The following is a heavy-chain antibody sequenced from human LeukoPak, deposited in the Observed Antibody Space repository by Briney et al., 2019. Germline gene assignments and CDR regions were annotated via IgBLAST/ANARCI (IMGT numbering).Heavy chain of an antibody. V-gene: IGHV1-2*02. D-gene: IGHD3-10*01. CDR3: ARTMSYNWRFDH. CDR2: INPNSGGT. CDR1: GYTFTGYY. J-gene: IGHJ4*02. Sequence: ASVKVSCKASGYTFTGYYMHWVRQAPGQGLEWMGWINPNSGGTNYAQKFQGRVTMTRDTSISTAYMELTRLRSDDTAMYYCARTMSYNWRFDHWGQGTLVTVSS.